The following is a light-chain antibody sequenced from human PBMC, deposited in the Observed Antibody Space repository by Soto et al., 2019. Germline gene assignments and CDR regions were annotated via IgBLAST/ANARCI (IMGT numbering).Light chain of an antibody. CDR1: QSVSSN. V-gene: IGKV3-15*01. Sequence: EVVMTQSPATLSVSPGERATLSCRASQSVSSNLAWYQQTPGQAPRLLIYGASTRATGIPARFSGSGSGTEFTLTISSLQSEDVAVYYCQQYNNWPRTFGQGTRLEIK. J-gene: IGKJ5*01. CDR2: GAS. CDR3: QQYNNWPRT.